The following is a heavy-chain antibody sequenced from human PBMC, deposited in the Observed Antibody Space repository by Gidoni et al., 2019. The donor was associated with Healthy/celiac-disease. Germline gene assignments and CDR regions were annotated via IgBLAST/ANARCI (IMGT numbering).Heavy chain of an antibody. J-gene: IGHJ4*02. CDR3: ARGGAHCSGGSCYSLFDY. V-gene: IGHV1-2*04. D-gene: IGHD2-15*01. Sequence: QVQLVQSGAEVKKPGASVKVSCKASGYTFTGYYMHWVRQAPGQGLEWMGWTNPNSGGTNSAQKFQGWVTMTRDTSISTAYMELSRLRSDDTAVYYCARGGAHCSGGSCYSLFDYWGQGTLVTVSS. CDR1: GYTFTGYY. CDR2: TNPNSGGT.